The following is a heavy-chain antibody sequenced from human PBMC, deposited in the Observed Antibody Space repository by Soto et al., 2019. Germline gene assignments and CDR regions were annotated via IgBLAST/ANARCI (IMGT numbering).Heavy chain of an antibody. V-gene: IGHV1-69*01. Sequence: QVQLVQSGAEVKKPGSSVKVSCKASGGSFSSYAISWVRQAPGQGLEGMGGIIPIVGTGNYAQNFQGRVTIPADESTSTAYMEISSLRSEDTAMYYCARDLRAAGRPGMDVWGHGTTVTVSS. CDR3: ARDLRAAGRPGMDV. D-gene: IGHD6-13*01. J-gene: IGHJ6*02. CDR2: IIPIVGTG. CDR1: GGSFSSYA.